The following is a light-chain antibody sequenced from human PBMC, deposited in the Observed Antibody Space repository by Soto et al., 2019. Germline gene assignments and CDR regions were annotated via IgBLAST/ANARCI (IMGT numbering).Light chain of an antibody. CDR2: GAS. CDR3: QQYGSSLIT. V-gene: IGKV3-20*01. CDR1: QSVSSSY. J-gene: IGKJ5*01. Sequence: EIVLTQSPATLSLSPGETATLSCRASQSVSSSYLAWYQQKPGQAPRLLIYGASSRATGIPDRFSGSGSGTDFTLTISRLEPEDFAVYYCQQYGSSLITFGQGTRLEI.